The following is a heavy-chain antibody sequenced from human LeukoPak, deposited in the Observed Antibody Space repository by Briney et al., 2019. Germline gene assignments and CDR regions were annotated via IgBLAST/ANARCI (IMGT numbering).Heavy chain of an antibody. Sequence: PSETLSLTCAVYGVSFSGYYWSWIRQPPGKGLEWIGEINHSGSTNYNPSLKSRVTISVDTSKNQFSLKLSSVTAADTAVYYCARGFPASRVVWGQGTLVTVSS. J-gene: IGHJ4*02. CDR1: GVSFSGYY. CDR2: INHSGST. CDR3: ARGFPASRVV. D-gene: IGHD2/OR15-2a*01. V-gene: IGHV4-34*01.